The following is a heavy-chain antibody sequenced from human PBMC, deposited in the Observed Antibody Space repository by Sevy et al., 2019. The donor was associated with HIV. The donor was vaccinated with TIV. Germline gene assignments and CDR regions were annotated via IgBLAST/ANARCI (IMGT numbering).Heavy chain of an antibody. CDR1: GFTFSNHG. V-gene: IGHV3-30*02. J-gene: IGHJ3*02. CDR3: AKDRKVLLVVYAIPFDVFDI. CDR2: IRYDGSNE. D-gene: IGHD2-8*02. Sequence: GGSLRLSCAASGFTFSNHGMHWVRQAPGKGLEWVAFIRYDGSNEYYGDSVKGRFTISRDNSKDTLYLQMNGLRPEETAVYFCAKDRKVLLVVYAIPFDVFDIWGHGTMVTVSS.